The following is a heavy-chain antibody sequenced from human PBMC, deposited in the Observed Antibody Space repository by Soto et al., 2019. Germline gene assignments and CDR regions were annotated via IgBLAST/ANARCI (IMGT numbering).Heavy chain of an antibody. CDR2: IIPIFGTA. V-gene: IGHV1-69*12. CDR3: ARDDPSSSSPYYYYYGMDV. J-gene: IGHJ6*02. CDR1: GGTFSSYA. D-gene: IGHD6-13*01. Sequence: QVQLVQSGAEVKKPGSSVKVSCKASGGTFSSYAISWVRQAPGQGLEWMGGIIPIFGTANYAQKFQGRVTITADESTSTASMELSSLRSEDTAVYYCARDDPSSSSPYYYYYGMDVWGQGTTVTVSS.